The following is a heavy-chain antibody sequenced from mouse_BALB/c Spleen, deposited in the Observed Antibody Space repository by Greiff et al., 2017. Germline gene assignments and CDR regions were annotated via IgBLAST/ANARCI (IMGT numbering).Heavy chain of an antibody. D-gene: IGHD1-1*01. V-gene: IGHV2-9*02. Sequence: VQGVESGPGLVAPSQSLSITCTVSGFSLTSYGVHWVRQPPGKGLEWLGVIWAGGSTNYNSALMSRLSISKDNSKSQVLLKMNSLQTDDTAMYYCARDLYGSSSFAYWGQGTLVTVSA. J-gene: IGHJ3*01. CDR3: ARDLYGSSSFAY. CDR2: IWAGGST. CDR1: GFSLTSYG.